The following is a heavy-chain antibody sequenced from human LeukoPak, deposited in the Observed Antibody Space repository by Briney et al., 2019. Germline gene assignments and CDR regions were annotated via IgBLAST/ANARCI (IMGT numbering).Heavy chain of an antibody. J-gene: IGHJ4*02. CDR1: GGSFSGYY. CDR3: ARGRTTYDYVWGSYRPPDY. Sequence: SETLSLTCAVYGGSFSGYYWNWIRQPPGKGLEWIGEFNHRGSTNYNPSLKSRVSISVDTSKNQFSLKLSSVTAADTAVYYCARGRTTYDYVWGSYRPPDYWGQGTLVTVSS. CDR2: FNHRGST. V-gene: IGHV4-34*01. D-gene: IGHD3-16*02.